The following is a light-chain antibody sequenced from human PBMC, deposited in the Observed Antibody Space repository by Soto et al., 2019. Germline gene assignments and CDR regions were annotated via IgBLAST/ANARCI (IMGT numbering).Light chain of an antibody. CDR1: SSDVGGYNY. V-gene: IGLV2-14*01. CDR3: SSYTSTGHVV. Sequence: QSVLTQPASVSGSPGQSITIPCTGTSSDVGGYNYVSWYQQYPDKAPTLAIYEVSNRPSAVSNRFSGSKSGKTASLIISGLQAADEAEYYCSSYTSTGHVVFGGGTKVTVL. CDR2: EVS. J-gene: IGLJ2*01.